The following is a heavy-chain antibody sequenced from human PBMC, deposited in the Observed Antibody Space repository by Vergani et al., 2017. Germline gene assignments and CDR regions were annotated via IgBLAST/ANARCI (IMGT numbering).Heavy chain of an antibody. CDR1: GYIFTGYY. V-gene: IGHV1-2*02. CDR3: ARGFHFDNSGYRNVLDI. Sequence: QVQHVQSGAEEKKPGASMKVSCKTSGYIFTGYYMHWVRLAPGQGLEWMVGINPKSGDTKYAQKFQGRVTMTRETSINTAYMELSRLGGDDTAVYYCARGFHFDNSGYRNVLDIWGQGTMVTVSA. D-gene: IGHD3-22*01. J-gene: IGHJ3*02. CDR2: INPKSGDT.